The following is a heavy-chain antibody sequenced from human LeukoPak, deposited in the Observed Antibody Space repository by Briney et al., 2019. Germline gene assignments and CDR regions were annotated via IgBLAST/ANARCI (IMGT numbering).Heavy chain of an antibody. CDR3: ANQPSGATPSPFDY. CDR1: GFTFSSYG. Sequence: PGRSLRLSCAASGFTFSSYGMHWVRQAPGKGLEWVAVISYDGSNKYYADSVKGRFTISRDNSKNTLYLQMNSLRAEDTAVYYCANQPSGATPSPFDYWGQGTLVTVSS. CDR2: ISYDGSNK. J-gene: IGHJ4*02. D-gene: IGHD1-26*01. V-gene: IGHV3-30*18.